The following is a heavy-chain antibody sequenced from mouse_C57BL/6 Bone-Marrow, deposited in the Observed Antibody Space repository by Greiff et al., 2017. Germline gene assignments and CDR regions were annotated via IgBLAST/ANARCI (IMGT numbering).Heavy chain of an antibody. CDR3: ARGWLLLWYFDV. CDR1: GFTFSDYG. V-gene: IGHV5-17*01. J-gene: IGHJ1*03. Sequence: EVQVVESGGGLVKPGGSLKLSCAASGFTFSDYGMHWVRQAPEKGLEWVAYISSGSSTIYYADTVQGRFTISRDNAKNTLFLQMTSLRSEDTAMYYCARGWLLLWYFDVWGTGTTVTVSS. CDR2: ISSGSSTI. D-gene: IGHD2-3*01.